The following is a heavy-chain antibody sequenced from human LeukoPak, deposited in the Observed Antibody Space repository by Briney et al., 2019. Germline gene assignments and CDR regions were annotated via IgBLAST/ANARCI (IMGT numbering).Heavy chain of an antibody. CDR1: GGTFSSYA. J-gene: IGHJ4*02. V-gene: IGHV1-69*01. Sequence: ASVTVSCTASGGTFSSYAISWVRQAPGQGLEWMGGIIPIFGTANYAQKFQGRVTITADESTSTAYMELSSLRSEDTAVYYCASTTAGYSSSWYHYWGQGTLVTVSS. D-gene: IGHD6-13*01. CDR2: IIPIFGTA. CDR3: ASTTAGYSSSWYHY.